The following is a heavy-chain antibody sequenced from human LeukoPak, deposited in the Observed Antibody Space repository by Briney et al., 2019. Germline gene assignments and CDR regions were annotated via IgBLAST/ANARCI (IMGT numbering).Heavy chain of an antibody. CDR3: ARDEVDYGDYTASYYMDV. V-gene: IGHV1-69*13. Sequence: SVKVSCKASGGTFSSYAISWVRQAPGQGLEWMGGIIPIFGTANYAQKFQGRVTITADESTSTAYMELSSLRSEDTAVYYCARDEVDYGDYTASYYMDVWGKGTTVTVSS. J-gene: IGHJ6*03. D-gene: IGHD4-17*01. CDR2: IIPIFGTA. CDR1: GGTFSSYA.